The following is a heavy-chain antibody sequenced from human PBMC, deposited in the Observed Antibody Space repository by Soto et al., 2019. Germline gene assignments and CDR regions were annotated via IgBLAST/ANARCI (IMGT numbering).Heavy chain of an antibody. CDR1: GGSITAGGYY. CDR2: RYYSEST. CDR3: ARTKCSGGSCYSWPLDY. Sequence: SETLSLTCTVSGGSITAGGYYWSWIRQLPGKGLEWIGHRYYSESTYYNPSLKSRVSISLDTSKSQFSLKLSFVTAADTAMYYCARTKCSGGSCYSWPLDYWGQGTPVTVSS. D-gene: IGHD2-15*01. V-gene: IGHV4-31*03. J-gene: IGHJ4*02.